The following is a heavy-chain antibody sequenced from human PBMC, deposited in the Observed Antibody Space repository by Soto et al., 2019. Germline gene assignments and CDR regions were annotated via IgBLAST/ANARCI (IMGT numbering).Heavy chain of an antibody. D-gene: IGHD3-10*01. CDR1: GFTFSSFW. CDR3: TSDRYPRFYHGSGSYPYY. CDR2: IKTDGSET. Sequence: LRLSCAASGFTFSSFWRSWVRQAPGKGLEWVANIKTDGSETHYVDSVKGRFTISRDNPKTSLFLQMNSLRVEDTAVYFCTSDRYPRFYHGSGSYPYYWGQGTPVTVSS. J-gene: IGHJ4*02. V-gene: IGHV3-7*03.